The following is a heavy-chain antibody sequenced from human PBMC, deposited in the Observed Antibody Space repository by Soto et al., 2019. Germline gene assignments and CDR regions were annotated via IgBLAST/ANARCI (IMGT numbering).Heavy chain of an antibody. Sequence: QVHLVQSGGEVKKPGASVKVSCKASGYTLKNYGIGWVRQAPGLGPEWVGWIKVDNGDTKYAEKLQGRATLTTDTSTSTAYMELRNLRSDDTAFYYCARSRYYFDYWGQGTLVTVSS. J-gene: IGHJ4*02. CDR1: GYTLKNYG. CDR3: ARSRYYFDY. CDR2: IKVDNGDT. V-gene: IGHV1-18*01.